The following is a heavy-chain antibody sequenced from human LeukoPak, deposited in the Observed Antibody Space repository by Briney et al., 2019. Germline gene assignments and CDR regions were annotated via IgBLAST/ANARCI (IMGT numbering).Heavy chain of an antibody. CDR3: AREDQYFSIDY. V-gene: IGHV1-69*01. D-gene: IGHD2/OR15-2a*01. CDR1: GGTFSSYA. J-gene: IGHJ4*02. CDR2: TIPIFGTA. Sequence: SVKVSCKASGGTFSSYAISWVRQAPGQGLEWMGGTIPIFGTANYAQKFQGRVTITADESTSTAYMELSSLRSEDTAVYYCAREDQYFSIDYWGQGTLVTVSS.